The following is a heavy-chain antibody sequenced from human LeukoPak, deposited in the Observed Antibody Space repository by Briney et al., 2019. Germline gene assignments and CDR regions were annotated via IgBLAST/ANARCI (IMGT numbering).Heavy chain of an antibody. J-gene: IGHJ4*02. CDR2: ISWDSRSI. V-gene: IGHV3-43*01. CDR1: GFIFNDFT. Sequence: GGSLRLSCAGSGFIFNDFTMHWVRQPPGGGLEWVCRISWDSRSISYADSAKGRFTVSRDNSKNSLYLRMDTLTSEDTAFYYCAKGAPPAHWGQGTLVTVSS. CDR3: AKGAPPAH.